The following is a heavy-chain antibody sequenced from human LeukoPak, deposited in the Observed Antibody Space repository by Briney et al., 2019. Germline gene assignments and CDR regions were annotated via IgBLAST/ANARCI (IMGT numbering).Heavy chain of an antibody. CDR2: IYYSGST. CDR3: AGTTAAVDH. V-gene: IGHV4-39*07. J-gene: IGHJ4*02. CDR1: GGSISSSSYY. Sequence: SETLSLTCTVSGGSISSSSYYWGWIRQPPGKGLEWIGSIYYSGSTYYNPSLKSRVTISVDTSKNQFSLKLSSVTAADTAVYYCAGTTAAVDHWGQGTLVTVSS. D-gene: IGHD1-1*01.